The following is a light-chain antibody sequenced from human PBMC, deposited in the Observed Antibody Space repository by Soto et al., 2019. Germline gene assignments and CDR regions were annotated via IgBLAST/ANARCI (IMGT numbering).Light chain of an antibody. V-gene: IGKV3-20*01. CDR2: GAS. J-gene: IGKJ1*01. CDR1: QSVSSSY. Sequence: EIGLTQFPGTLSLSPGERATLSCRASQSVSSSYLAWYQQKPGQAPRLLIYGASSRATGIPDRFSGSGSGTDFTLTISRLEPEDFAVYYCQQYGSSPPQTFGQGTKV. CDR3: QQYGSSPPQT.